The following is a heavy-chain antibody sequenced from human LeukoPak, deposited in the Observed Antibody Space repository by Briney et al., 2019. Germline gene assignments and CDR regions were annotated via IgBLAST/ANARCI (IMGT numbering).Heavy chain of an antibody. D-gene: IGHD6-19*01. J-gene: IGHJ5*02. CDR3: ARRAVAARRGYWFDP. CDR1: GYTFTGYY. Sequence: ASVKVSCKASGYTFTGYYMHWVRQAPGQGLEWMGWMNPNSGNTGYAQKFQGRVTMTRNTSISTAHMELSSLRSEDTAVYYCARRAVAARRGYWFDPWGQGTLVTVSS. V-gene: IGHV1-8*02. CDR2: MNPNSGNT.